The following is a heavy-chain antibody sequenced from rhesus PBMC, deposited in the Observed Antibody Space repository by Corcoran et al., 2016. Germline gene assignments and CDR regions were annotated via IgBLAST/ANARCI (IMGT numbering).Heavy chain of an antibody. CDR1: GYIFPDYY. J-gene: IGHJ1*01. V-gene: IGHV1-138*01. D-gene: IGHD3-22*01. CDR3: ARDNWSDSVEYCEV. Sequence: QVQLVQSGAEVKKPGSSVKVSCKASGYIFPDYYMHWVRQALGQGLEWMRRNTPKTCSTNNAQSCQGRSAMPRDTSTSTAYMELGSLRSEDTAVYYCARDNWSDSVEYCEVWGQGALVAVSS. CDR2: NTPKTCST.